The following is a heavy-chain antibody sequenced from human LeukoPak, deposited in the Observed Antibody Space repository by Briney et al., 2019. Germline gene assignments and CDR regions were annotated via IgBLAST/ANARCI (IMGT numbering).Heavy chain of an antibody. CDR1: GYTFTGYY. D-gene: IGHD6-13*01. CDR2: INPNSGGT. V-gene: IGHV1-2*02. Sequence: ASVKVSCKASGYTFTGYYMHWVRRAPGQGLEWMGWINPNSGGTNYAQEFQGRVTMTRDTSISTAYMELSRLRSDDTAVYYCARDIAAAGTTVWFDPWGQGTLVTVSS. CDR3: ARDIAAAGTTVWFDP. J-gene: IGHJ5*02.